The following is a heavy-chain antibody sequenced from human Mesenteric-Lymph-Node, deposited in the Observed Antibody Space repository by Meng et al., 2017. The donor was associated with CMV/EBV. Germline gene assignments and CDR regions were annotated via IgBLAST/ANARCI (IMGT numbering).Heavy chain of an antibody. CDR3: APFSGF. CDR1: GFTFRRYE. V-gene: IGHV3-48*03. J-gene: IGHJ4*02. CDR2: ISDSSYTI. Sequence: GESLKISCAASGFTFRRYEMHWAHQAPGKGLEWVAYISDSSYTIYYADSVKGRFTVSRDNAANTLYLQMNSLRVEDTATYYCAPFSGFWGQGTLVTVSS.